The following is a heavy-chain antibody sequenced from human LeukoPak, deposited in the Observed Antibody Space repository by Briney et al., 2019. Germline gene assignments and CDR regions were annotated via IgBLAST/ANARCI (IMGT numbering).Heavy chain of an antibody. CDR2: MYHNGST. CDR3: ARHPSGRMWLQQGGWFDP. V-gene: IGHV4-39*01. CDR1: GGSISSIGYY. D-gene: IGHD5-24*01. J-gene: IGHJ5*02. Sequence: PSETLSLTCTVSGGSISSIGYYGGWIRQPPGKGLEWIGSMYHNGSTYYNPSLKSRVTISVDTSKNQFSLKLSSVTAADTAVYYCARHPSGRMWLQQGGWFDPWGQGTLVTVSS.